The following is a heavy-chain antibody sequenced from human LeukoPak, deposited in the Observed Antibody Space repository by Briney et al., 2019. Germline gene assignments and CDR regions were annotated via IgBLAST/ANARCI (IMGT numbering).Heavy chain of an antibody. Sequence: SETLSLTCAVSGYSISSGYYWGWIRQPPGKGLEWIGYIHYTGGTNYSPSLKSRVTMSVDTSKNQFSLKLSSVTTADRAVYYCARGTVTTEYFDYWGQGTLVTVSS. CDR2: IHYTGGT. J-gene: IGHJ4*02. D-gene: IGHD4-11*01. CDR1: GYSISSGYY. CDR3: ARGTVTTEYFDY. V-gene: IGHV4-61*01.